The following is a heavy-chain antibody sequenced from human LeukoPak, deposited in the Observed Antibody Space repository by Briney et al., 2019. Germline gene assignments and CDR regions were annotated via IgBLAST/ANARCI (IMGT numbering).Heavy chain of an antibody. V-gene: IGHV4-39*07. CDR1: GGSISSTSYY. J-gene: IGHJ4*02. D-gene: IGHD3-3*01. CDR3: ARDPDFWSGYYNFDY. Sequence: SETLSLTCTVSGGSISSTSYYWGWIRQPPGKRLEWIGSISYSGTTYYHPSLKSRVTISVDTANNQFSLKLNSVTAADTAVYYCARDPDFWSGYYNFDYWGQGTLVTVSS. CDR2: ISYSGTT.